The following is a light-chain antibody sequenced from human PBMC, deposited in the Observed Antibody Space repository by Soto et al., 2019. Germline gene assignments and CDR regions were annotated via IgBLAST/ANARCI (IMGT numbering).Light chain of an antibody. J-gene: IGKJ1*01. V-gene: IGKV3-15*01. CDR1: QSVSSN. CDR3: QQYNNWPPWT. CDR2: GAS. Sequence: EVELTQSLDTLSVSPGERATLSCRASQSVSSNLAWYQQKPGQAPGLLIYGASTRATGIPARFSGSGSGTEFTLTISSLQSEDFAVYYCQQYNNWPPWTFGQGTKVDIK.